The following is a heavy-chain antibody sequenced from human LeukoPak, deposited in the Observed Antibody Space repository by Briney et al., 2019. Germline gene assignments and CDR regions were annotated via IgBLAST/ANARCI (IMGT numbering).Heavy chain of an antibody. CDR2: ISGSGGST. D-gene: IGHD3-3*01. V-gene: IGHV3-23*01. Sequence: GGSLRLSCAASGFTFKRYHMSWVRQAPGKGLDWVSAISGSGGSTYYADSVKGRFTISRDNSKNTLYLQMNSLRAEDTAVYYCAKGHDFWSGYHIDYWGQGTLVTVSS. J-gene: IGHJ4*02. CDR3: AKGHDFWSGYHIDY. CDR1: GFTFKRYH.